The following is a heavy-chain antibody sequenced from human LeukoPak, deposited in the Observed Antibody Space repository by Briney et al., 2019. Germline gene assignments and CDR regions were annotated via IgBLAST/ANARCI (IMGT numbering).Heavy chain of an antibody. CDR1: GGTFSSYA. Sequence: SVKVSCKASGGTFSSYAISWVRQAPGQGLEWMGGIIPIFGTANYAQKLQGRVTMTTDTSTSTAYMELRSLRSDDTAVYYCARGGSLVGLDYWGQGTLVTVSS. D-gene: IGHD1-26*01. V-gene: IGHV1-69*05. CDR2: IIPIFGTA. CDR3: ARGGSLVGLDY. J-gene: IGHJ4*02.